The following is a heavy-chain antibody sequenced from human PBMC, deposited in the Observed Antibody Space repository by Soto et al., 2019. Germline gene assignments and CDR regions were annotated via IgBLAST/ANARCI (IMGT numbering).Heavy chain of an antibody. CDR2: IYYSGST. CDR3: ARTLGVVVPAAIHGMDV. J-gene: IGHJ6*02. CDR1: GGSISSGGYY. Sequence: SETLSLTCTVSGGSISSGGYYWSWIRQHPGKGLEWIGYIYYSGSTYYNPSLKSRVTISVDTSKNQFSLKLGSVTAADTAVYYCARTLGVVVPAAIHGMDVWGQGTTVTVSS. V-gene: IGHV4-31*03. D-gene: IGHD2-2*01.